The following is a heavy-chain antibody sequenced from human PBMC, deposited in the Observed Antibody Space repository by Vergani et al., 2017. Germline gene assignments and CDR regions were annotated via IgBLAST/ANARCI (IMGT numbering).Heavy chain of an antibody. J-gene: IGHJ6*03. Sequence: QVQLQQWGAGLLKPSETLSLTCAVYGGSFSGYYWSWIRQPPGKGLEWIGEINHSGSTNYNPSLKSRVTISVDTSKNQFSLKLSSVTAADTAVYYCASDSSDNPVPDYYYYMDVWGKGTTVTVSS. V-gene: IGHV4-34*01. CDR3: ASDSSDNPVPDYYYYMDV. D-gene: IGHD3-22*01. CDR1: GGSFSGYY. CDR2: INHSGST.